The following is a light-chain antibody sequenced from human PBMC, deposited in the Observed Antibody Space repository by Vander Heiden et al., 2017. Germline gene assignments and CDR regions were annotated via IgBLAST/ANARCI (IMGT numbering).Light chain of an antibody. J-gene: IGKJ4*01. CDR1: QSVLSSSNNKNY. Sequence: DIVMTQSPDSLAASLGERVTINCQASQSVLSSSNNKNYLAWYQQRPGQPPKPLIYWASTRESGVPDQFSGSGSGTDFTLTISSLQAEDVAVYYCQQYYSYPLTFGGGTKVEIK. V-gene: IGKV4-1*01. CDR2: WAS. CDR3: QQYYSYPLT.